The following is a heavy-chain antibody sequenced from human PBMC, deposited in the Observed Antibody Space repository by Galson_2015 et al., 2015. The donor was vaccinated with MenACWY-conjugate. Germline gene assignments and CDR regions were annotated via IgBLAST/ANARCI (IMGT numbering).Heavy chain of an antibody. CDR3: AKDLSARGSGYRTIPDS. V-gene: IGHV3-23*01. CDR1: GFNFTNYA. D-gene: IGHD3-3*01. Sequence: SLRLSCAASGFNFTNYAMSWVRQAPGKGLEWVSAINGSGGSTYSADSVKGRFTISRDNSKNTLYLQMNSLRTEDTAVYYCAKDLSARGSGYRTIPDSWGQGTLVTVST. J-gene: IGHJ4*02. CDR2: INGSGGST.